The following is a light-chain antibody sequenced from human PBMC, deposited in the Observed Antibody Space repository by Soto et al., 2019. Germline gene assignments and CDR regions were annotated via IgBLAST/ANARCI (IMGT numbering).Light chain of an antibody. Sequence: QSVLTQPASVSGSPGQSITISCTGTSSDVGGYNYVSWYQQHPGKAPKLIIYDVTNRPSGVSNRFSGSKSGNTASLTISGLQAEDEADYFCSSYTRSTIYVFGTGTKVTVL. CDR1: SSDVGGYNY. J-gene: IGLJ1*01. CDR3: SSYTRSTIYV. V-gene: IGLV2-14*01. CDR2: DVT.